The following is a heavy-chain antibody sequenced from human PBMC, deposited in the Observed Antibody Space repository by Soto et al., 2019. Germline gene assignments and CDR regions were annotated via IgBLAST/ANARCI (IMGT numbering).Heavy chain of an antibody. V-gene: IGHV3-74*01. Sequence: EVQLVESGGGLVQPGGSLRLSCVASGFTFSSYWMHWVRQAPGKGLVWVSSLSNDGSSIYADPVKGRFTISRDNAKNTLYLQMNSLRAEDMAVYYCARLPNKSPQNWGQGTLVIVSP. J-gene: IGHJ1*01. CDR2: LSNDGSS. CDR3: ARLPNKSPQN. CDR1: GFTFSSYW.